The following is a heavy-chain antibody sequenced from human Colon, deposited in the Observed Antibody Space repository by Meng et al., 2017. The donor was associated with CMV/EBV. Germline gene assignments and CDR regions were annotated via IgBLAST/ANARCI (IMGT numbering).Heavy chain of an antibody. D-gene: IGHD1-26*01. CDR2: LYFSGAT. CDR3: AREGFTPPIVGALGS. CDR1: GGSIVDSYAY. J-gene: IGHJ5*01. Sequence: SETLSLTCTVSGGSIVDSYAYWGWIRQSPGKGLEWIADLYFSGATRYNPTLKSRVTISVDTSKNQLSLNMNSVTAADTAVYYCAREGFTPPIVGALGSWGQGTLVTVSS. V-gene: IGHV4-39*07.